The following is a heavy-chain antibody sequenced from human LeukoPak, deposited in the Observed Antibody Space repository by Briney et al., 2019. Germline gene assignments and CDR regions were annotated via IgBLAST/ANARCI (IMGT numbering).Heavy chain of an antibody. CDR3: AKASYGDYGAFDY. CDR1: GFTFSSYA. CDR2: ISGSGGST. Sequence: GGSLRLSCAASGFTFSSYAMSWVRQAPGKGLEWVSAISGSGGSTYYADSVKGRFTISRDNSKNTLYLQMNSLRAEGTAVYYCAKASYGDYGAFDYWGQGTLVTVSS. V-gene: IGHV3-23*01. D-gene: IGHD4-17*01. J-gene: IGHJ4*02.